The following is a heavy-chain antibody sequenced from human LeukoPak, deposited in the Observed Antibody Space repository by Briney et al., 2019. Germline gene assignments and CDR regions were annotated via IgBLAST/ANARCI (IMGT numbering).Heavy chain of an antibody. CDR3: ARERIAVGRGFFDY. Sequence: PGGSLRLSCGVSGFTFSSYEMNWVCQAPGKGVEWVSYISSVGSTRHYADSVKGRFTISRDNAKNSLYLQMNSLRAEDTAVYYCARERIAVGRGFFDYWGQGTLVTVSS. J-gene: IGHJ4*02. CDR2: ISSVGSTR. D-gene: IGHD6-19*01. V-gene: IGHV3-48*03. CDR1: GFTFSSYE.